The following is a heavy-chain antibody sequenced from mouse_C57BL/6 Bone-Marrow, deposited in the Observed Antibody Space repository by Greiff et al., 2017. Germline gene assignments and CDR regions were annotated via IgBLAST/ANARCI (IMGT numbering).Heavy chain of an antibody. CDR2: IDPSDSET. Sequence: VQLQQPGAELVRPGSSVKLSCKASGYTFTSYWMHWVKQRPIQGLEWIGNIDPSDSETHYNQKFKDKATLTVDKSSSTAYMQLSSLTSEDSAVYYCARKTGSYYAMDYWGQGTSVTVSS. CDR1: GYTFTSYW. D-gene: IGHD4-1*01. J-gene: IGHJ4*01. V-gene: IGHV1-52*01. CDR3: ARKTGSYYAMDY.